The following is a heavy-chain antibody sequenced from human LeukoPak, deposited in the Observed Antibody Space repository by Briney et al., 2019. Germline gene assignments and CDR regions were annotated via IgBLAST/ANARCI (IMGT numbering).Heavy chain of an antibody. Sequence: GGSLRLSCAASGFTFSSYGMSWVRQAPGKGLEWVSAISGSGGSTYYADPVKGRFTISRDNSKNTLYLQMNSLRAEDTAVYYCARHGANYYYYYMDVWGKGTTVTVSS. D-gene: IGHD3-16*01. J-gene: IGHJ6*03. CDR2: ISGSGGST. CDR3: ARHGANYYYYYMDV. CDR1: GFTFSSYG. V-gene: IGHV3-23*01.